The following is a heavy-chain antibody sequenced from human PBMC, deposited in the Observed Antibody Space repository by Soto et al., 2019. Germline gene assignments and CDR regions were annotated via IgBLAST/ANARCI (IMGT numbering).Heavy chain of an antibody. D-gene: IGHD3-10*01. CDR2: ISLSGSDM. CDR3: VRDHIWSFDY. J-gene: IGHJ4*02. Sequence: GGSLILSCAASGFTFSGYTMNWVRQAPGKGLEWVSYISLSGSDMYYAGSVKGRFTISRDNAKNSLSLQMNSLRAEDTAVYYCVRDHIWSFDYWGQGTPVTVSS. V-gene: IGHV3-48*01. CDR1: GFTFSGYT.